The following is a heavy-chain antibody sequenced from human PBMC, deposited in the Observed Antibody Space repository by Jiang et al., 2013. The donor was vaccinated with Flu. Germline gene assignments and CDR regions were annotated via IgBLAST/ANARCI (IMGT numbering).Heavy chain of an antibody. CDR1: GGSISSGGYY. CDR2: IYYSGST. V-gene: IGHV4-31*03. J-gene: IGHJ5*02. CDR3: ARGHWSWLVRWFDP. D-gene: IGHD6-19*01. Sequence: GPGLVKPSQTLSLTCTVSGGSISSGGYYWSWIRQHPGKGLEWIGYIYYSGSTYYNPSLKSRVTISVDTSKNQFSLKLSSVTAADTAVYYCARGHWSWLVRWFDPVGPGNPGHRLL.